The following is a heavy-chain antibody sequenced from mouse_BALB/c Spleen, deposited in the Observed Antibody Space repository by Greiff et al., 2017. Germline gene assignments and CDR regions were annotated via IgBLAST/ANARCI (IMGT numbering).Heavy chain of an antibody. J-gene: IGHJ3*01. D-gene: IGHD2-4*01. CDR2: ISSGGSYT. Sequence: EVQVVESGGGLVKPGGSLKLSCAASGFTFSSYTMSWVRQTPEKRLEWVATISSGGSYTYYPDSVKGRFTISRDNAKNTLYLQMSSLKSEDTAMYYCTRVGYDYAWFAYWGQGTLVTVSA. CDR1: GFTFSSYT. CDR3: TRVGYDYAWFAY. V-gene: IGHV5-6-4*01.